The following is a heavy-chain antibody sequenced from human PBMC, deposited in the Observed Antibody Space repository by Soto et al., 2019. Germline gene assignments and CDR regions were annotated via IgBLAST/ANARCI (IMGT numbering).Heavy chain of an antibody. Sequence: EVQLLESGGGLVQPGGSLRLSCAVSGFSFSTYAMSWVRQAQGKGLEWVSGISAGGGNTYYADSVRGRFTISRDNSKDTLYLQITSLRAEDTAFYYCAKHAEYQLVSWFDPWGQGTLVTVSS. CDR3: AKHAEYQLVSWFDP. CDR1: GFSFSTYA. J-gene: IGHJ5*02. D-gene: IGHD2-2*01. V-gene: IGHV3-23*01. CDR2: ISAGGGNT.